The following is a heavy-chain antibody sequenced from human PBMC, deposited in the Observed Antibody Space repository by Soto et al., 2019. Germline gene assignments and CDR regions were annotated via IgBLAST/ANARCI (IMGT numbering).Heavy chain of an antibody. CDR3: ERGDLGCSGGRFSDEY. CDR2: INHRGST. D-gene: IGHD2-15*01. J-gene: IGHJ4*01. V-gene: IGHV4-34*01. CDR1: GGSFSDYY. Sequence: ETLSLTCAVYGGSFSDYYWSWIRQPPGKGLEWIGEINHRGSTNYSPSLKSRVTISVDTSKNQFSLKLSSVTAADTAVYYCERGDLGCSGGRFSDEYWGRGTLVTVSS.